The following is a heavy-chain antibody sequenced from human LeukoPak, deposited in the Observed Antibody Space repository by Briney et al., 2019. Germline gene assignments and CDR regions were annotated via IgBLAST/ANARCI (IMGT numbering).Heavy chain of an antibody. V-gene: IGHV1-2*04. CDR3: ARALSPFDYYYGMDV. CDR2: INPNSGGT. Sequence: XGMGWINPNSGGTNYAQKFQGWVTMTRDTSISTAYMELSRLRSDDTAVYYCARALSPFDYYYGMDVWGKGTTVTVSS. D-gene: IGHD3-16*01. J-gene: IGHJ6*04.